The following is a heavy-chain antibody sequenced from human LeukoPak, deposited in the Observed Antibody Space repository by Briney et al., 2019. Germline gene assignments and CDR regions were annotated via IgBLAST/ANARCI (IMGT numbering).Heavy chain of an antibody. CDR3: ITSRSLRDTYGMDV. D-gene: IGHD1-26*01. CDR1: GFTFSSYG. J-gene: IGHJ6*02. V-gene: IGHV3-30*02. CDR2: IRYDGSNK. Sequence: GGSLRLSCAASGFTFSSYGMHWVRQAPGKGLEWVAFIRYDGSNKYYADSVKGRFTISRDNSKNTLYLQMNSLKTEDTAVHYCITSRSLRDTYGMDVWGQGTTVTVSS.